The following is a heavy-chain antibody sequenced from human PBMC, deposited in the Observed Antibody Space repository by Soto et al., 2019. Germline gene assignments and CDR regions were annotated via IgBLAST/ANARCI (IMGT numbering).Heavy chain of an antibody. J-gene: IGHJ4*02. V-gene: IGHV4-38-2*02. D-gene: IGHD4-4*01. CDR3: ARELGHSSPFDY. CDR2: VYQTVSA. CDR1: GYSISSGFY. Sequence: SETLSLTCVVSGYSISSGFYWALIRQTPGKGLEWIGSVYQTVSASYNPSLQSRVTISVDIAKNHFSLELKSVTAADTAVYYGARELGHSSPFDYWGQGTMVTVSS.